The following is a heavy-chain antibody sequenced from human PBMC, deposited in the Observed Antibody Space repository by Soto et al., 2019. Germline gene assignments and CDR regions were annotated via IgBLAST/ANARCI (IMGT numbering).Heavy chain of an antibody. Sequence: GGSLRLSCAASGFTFSSYGMHWVRQAPGKGLEWVAVISYDGSNKYYADSVKGRFTISRDNSKNTLYLQMNSLRAEDTAVYYCAKEGLRLYYYGMDVWGQGTTVAVSS. V-gene: IGHV3-30*18. J-gene: IGHJ6*02. CDR2: ISYDGSNK. D-gene: IGHD4-17*01. CDR1: GFTFSSYG. CDR3: AKEGLRLYYYGMDV.